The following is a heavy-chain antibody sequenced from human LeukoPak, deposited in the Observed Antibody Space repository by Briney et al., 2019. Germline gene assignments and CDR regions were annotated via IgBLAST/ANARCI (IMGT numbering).Heavy chain of an antibody. Sequence: PSETLSLTCAVYGGSFSGYYWSWIRQPPGKGLEWIGEINHSGSTNYNPSLKSRVTISVDTSRNQFSLKLSSVTAADTAVYYCAAIYYYGSGSCEKSCDYWGQGTLVTVSS. J-gene: IGHJ4*02. CDR1: GGSFSGYY. V-gene: IGHV4-34*01. D-gene: IGHD3-10*01. CDR2: INHSGST. CDR3: AAIYYYGSGSCEKSCDY.